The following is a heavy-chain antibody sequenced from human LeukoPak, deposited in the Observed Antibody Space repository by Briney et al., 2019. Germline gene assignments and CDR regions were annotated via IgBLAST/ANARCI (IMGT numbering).Heavy chain of an antibody. J-gene: IGHJ6*02. CDR2: IIPALNIT. CDR3: ARDQGLTAPPPYGLDV. Sequence: ASVKVSCKTSGGTFSSSAITWVRQAPGQGLEWMGRIIPALNITSYAQKFQGRVTITADTSTSTAYMELSSLRSEETAVYYCARDQGLTAPPPYGLDVWGQGTTVTVSS. V-gene: IGHV1-69*04. CDR1: GGTFSSSA. D-gene: IGHD5-18*01.